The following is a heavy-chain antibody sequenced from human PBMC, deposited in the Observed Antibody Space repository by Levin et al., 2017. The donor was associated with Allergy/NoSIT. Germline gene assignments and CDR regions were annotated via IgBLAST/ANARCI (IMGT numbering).Heavy chain of an antibody. D-gene: IGHD1-1*01. CDR2: ISDDGSSE. CDR1: GFTFSNYA. V-gene: IGHV3-30-3*01. CDR3: VREIAEEGT. J-gene: IGHJ4*02. Sequence: LSLTCAASGFTFSNYAMHWVRQAPGKGLEWVGVISDDGSSEFYIDSVKGRFTISRDNSKNRLYLQMDSLRAEDTALYYCVREIAEEGTWGLGTLVIVSS.